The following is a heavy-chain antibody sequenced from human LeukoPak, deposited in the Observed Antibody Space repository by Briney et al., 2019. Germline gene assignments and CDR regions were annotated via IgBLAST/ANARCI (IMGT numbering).Heavy chain of an antibody. CDR3: ARGRYYYGSGSYPDAFDI. CDR2: ISSSSSYI. V-gene: IGHV3-21*01. Sequence: KTGGSLRLSCAASGFTFSSYSMNWVRQAPGKGLEWVSSISSSSSYIYYADSVKGRFTISRDNAKNSLYLQMNSLRAEDTAVYYCARGRYYYGSGSYPDAFDIWGQGTMVTVSS. J-gene: IGHJ3*02. D-gene: IGHD3-10*01. CDR1: GFTFSSYS.